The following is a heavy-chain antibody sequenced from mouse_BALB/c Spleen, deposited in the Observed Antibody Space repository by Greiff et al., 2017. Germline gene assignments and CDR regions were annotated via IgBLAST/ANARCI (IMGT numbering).Heavy chain of an antibody. Sequence: EVHLVESGGGLVQPGGSRKLSCAASGFTFSSFGMHWVRQAPEKGLEWVAYISSGSSTIYYADTVKGRFTISGDNPKNTLFLQMTSLRSEDTAMYYCARGADYGNPAWFAYWGQGTLVTVSA. CDR2: ISSGSSTI. CDR1: GFTFSSFG. D-gene: IGHD2-1*01. V-gene: IGHV5-17*02. J-gene: IGHJ3*01. CDR3: ARGADYGNPAWFAY.